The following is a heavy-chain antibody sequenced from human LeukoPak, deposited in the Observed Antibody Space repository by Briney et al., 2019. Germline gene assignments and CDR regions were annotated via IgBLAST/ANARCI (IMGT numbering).Heavy chain of an antibody. D-gene: IGHD3-10*01. J-gene: IGHJ4*02. CDR2: ISAYNGNT. Sequence: GASVKVSCKASGYTFTSYGISWVRQAPGQGLEWMGWISAYNGNTNYAQKLQGRVTMTRDTSISTAYMELSRLRSDDTAVYYCARTSYYYLPRFDYWGQGTLVTVSS. V-gene: IGHV1-18*01. CDR1: GYTFTSYG. CDR3: ARTSYYYLPRFDY.